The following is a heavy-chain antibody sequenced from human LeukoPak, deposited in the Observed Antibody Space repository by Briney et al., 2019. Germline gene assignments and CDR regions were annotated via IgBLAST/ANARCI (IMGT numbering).Heavy chain of an antibody. D-gene: IGHD2-21*02. V-gene: IGHV1-69*06. J-gene: IGHJ3*02. CDR3: ARYMTAVVVTAIQREDDAFDI. CDR2: IIPIFGTA. Sequence: SVKVSRKASGGTFSSYAISWVRQAPGQGLEWMGGIIPIFGTANYAQKFQGRVTITADKSTSTDYMELSSLRSEDTAVYYCARYMTAVVVTAIQREDDAFDIWGQGTMVTVSS. CDR1: GGTFSSYA.